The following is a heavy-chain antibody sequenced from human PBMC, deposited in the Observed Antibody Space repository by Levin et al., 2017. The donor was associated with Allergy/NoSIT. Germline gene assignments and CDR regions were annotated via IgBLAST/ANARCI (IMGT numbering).Heavy chain of an antibody. Sequence: GESLKISCAASGFTFSSYAMHWVRQAPGKGLEWVAVISYDGSNKYYADSVKGRFTISRDNSKNTLYLQMNSLRAEDTAVYYCARKYYYDSSGYETWGQGTLVTVSS. CDR2: ISYDGSNK. D-gene: IGHD3-22*01. V-gene: IGHV3-30*04. CDR1: GFTFSSYA. CDR3: ARKYYYDSSGYET. J-gene: IGHJ5*02.